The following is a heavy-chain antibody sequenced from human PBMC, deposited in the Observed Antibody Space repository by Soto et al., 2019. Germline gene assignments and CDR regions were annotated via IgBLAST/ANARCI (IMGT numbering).Heavy chain of an antibody. CDR3: AKLSCTSSTCYFPGWFDP. CDR2: VYYSGSS. Sequence: SETVSLTCTVSGDSISGGASFWSWIRQPPGKGLEWIANVYYSGSSYYNPSLKSRLTISVDTTKNQFSLQLKSMTAADTAVYYCAKLSCTSSTCYFPGWFDPWGQGTLVTVSS. V-gene: IGHV4-31*03. CDR1: GDSISGGASF. D-gene: IGHD2-2*01. J-gene: IGHJ5*02.